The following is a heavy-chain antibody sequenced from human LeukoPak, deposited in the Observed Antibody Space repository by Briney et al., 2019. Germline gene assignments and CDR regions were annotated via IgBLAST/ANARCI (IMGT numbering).Heavy chain of an antibody. J-gene: IGHJ5*02. Sequence: SETLSLTCTVSRGSISSSSYYWGWIRQPPGKGLDWIGSIYYSGSTYYNPSLKSRVTISVDTSKNQFSLKLSSVTAAYTAVYYCARDMAYCGGDCLPFDPWGQGSLVTVSS. CDR3: ARDMAYCGGDCLPFDP. CDR2: IYYSGST. CDR1: RGSISSSSYY. D-gene: IGHD2-21*02. V-gene: IGHV4-39*07.